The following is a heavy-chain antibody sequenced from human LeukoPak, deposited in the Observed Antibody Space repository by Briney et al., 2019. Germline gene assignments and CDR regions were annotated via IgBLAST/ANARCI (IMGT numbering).Heavy chain of an antibody. V-gene: IGHV3-30*03. CDR3: ARERWGDAFDI. J-gene: IGHJ3*02. D-gene: IGHD3-16*01. CDR2: ILYDGSKK. CDR1: GFTFSSYD. Sequence: PGGSLRLSCAASGFTFSSYDMHWVRQAPGKGLEWVAVILYDGSKKDYADSVKGRFTISRDNSKNTMYLQMNSLRVEDTAVYYCARERWGDAFDIWGQGTMVTVSS.